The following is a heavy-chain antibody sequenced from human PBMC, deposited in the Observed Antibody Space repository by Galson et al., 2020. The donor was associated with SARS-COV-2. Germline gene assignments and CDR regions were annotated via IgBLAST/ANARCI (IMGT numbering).Heavy chain of an antibody. CDR3: ARGGFGELLSDYYYYYGMDV. CDR1: GGSISSGGYY. V-gene: IGHV4-31*03. D-gene: IGHD3-10*01. Sequence: SETLSLTCTVSGGSISSGGYYWSWIRQHPGKDLEWIGYIYYSGSTYYNPSLKSRVTISVDTSKNQFSLKLSSVTAADTAVYYCARGGFGELLSDYYYYYGMDVWGQGTTVTVSS. J-gene: IGHJ6*02. CDR2: IYYSGST.